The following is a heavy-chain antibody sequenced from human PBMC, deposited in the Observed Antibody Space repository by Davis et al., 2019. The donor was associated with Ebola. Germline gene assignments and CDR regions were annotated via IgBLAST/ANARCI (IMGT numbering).Heavy chain of an antibody. V-gene: IGHV3-30*02. Sequence: GESLKISCAASGFPFNSYAMSWVRQAPGKGLEWVAIITPTGSNKYYGDSVKGRFIISRDNSKNTLYLQMNSLRAEDTAVYYCAKGVGATRGYWGQGTLVTVSS. CDR2: ITPTGSNK. D-gene: IGHD1-26*01. CDR1: GFPFNSYA. CDR3: AKGVGATRGY. J-gene: IGHJ4*02.